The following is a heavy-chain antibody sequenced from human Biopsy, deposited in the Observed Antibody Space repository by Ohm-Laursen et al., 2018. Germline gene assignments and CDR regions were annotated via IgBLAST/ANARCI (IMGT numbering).Heavy chain of an antibody. J-gene: IGHJ3*02. CDR1: GFTFSSFA. CDR3: ARPNLREWELHNAFDI. V-gene: IGHV3-23*01. CDR2: ISDSGGST. D-gene: IGHD1-26*01. Sequence: SLRLSCAASGFTFSSFAMSWVRQAPGKGLVWVSGISDSGGSTHYADSVKGRFSISRDNSKNTLYLQMNSLRAEDTAVYYCARPNLREWELHNAFDIWGQGTMVTVSS.